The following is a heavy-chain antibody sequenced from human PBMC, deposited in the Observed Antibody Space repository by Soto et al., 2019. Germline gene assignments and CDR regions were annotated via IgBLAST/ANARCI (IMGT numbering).Heavy chain of an antibody. D-gene: IGHD6-13*01. CDR1: GGSISSSSYY. Sequence: PSETLSLTCTVSGGSISSSSYYWGWIRQPPGKGLEWIGSIYYSGSTYYNPSLKSRVTISVDTSKNQFSLKLSSVTAADTAVYYCARHGAAAGTNWFDTWGQGTLVTVSS. J-gene: IGHJ5*02. CDR3: ARHGAAAGTNWFDT. CDR2: IYYSGST. V-gene: IGHV4-39*01.